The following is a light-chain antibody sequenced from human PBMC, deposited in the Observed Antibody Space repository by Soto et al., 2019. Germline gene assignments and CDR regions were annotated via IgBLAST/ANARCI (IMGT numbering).Light chain of an antibody. J-gene: IGKJ5*01. CDR1: QGIGSY. Sequence: DVQWTQSPSFLSTSVGDRVTITCRASQGIGSYLAWYQQKPGKAPKFLVCLASTLQSGVPSRFSGSGSGTEFNLTISNLQPEDFATYYCLQHTGYPITFGQGTRLEIK. CDR3: LQHTGYPIT. V-gene: IGKV1-9*01. CDR2: LAS.